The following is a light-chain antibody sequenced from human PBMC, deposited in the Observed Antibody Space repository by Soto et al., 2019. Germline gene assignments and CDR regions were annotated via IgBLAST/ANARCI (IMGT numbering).Light chain of an antibody. CDR3: QKYNSAPWT. CDR1: QGIGNS. J-gene: IGKJ1*01. V-gene: IGKV1-27*01. Sequence: DIQMTQSPSSLSASVGDRVTITCRASQGIGNSLAWYRQKPGKAPKLLIYDASTLASGVPSRFGGSGSGTDFTLIISCLQPEDVATYYCQKYNSAPWTFGQGSKVEMK. CDR2: DAS.